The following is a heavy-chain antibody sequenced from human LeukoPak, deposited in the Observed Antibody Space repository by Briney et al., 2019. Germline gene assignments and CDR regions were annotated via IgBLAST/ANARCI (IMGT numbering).Heavy chain of an antibody. V-gene: IGHV1-2*02. Sequence: ASVKVSCKASGYTFTGYYMHWVRQAPGQGLEWMGWINPNSGGTNYAQKFQGRVTMTRDTSISTAYMELSRLRSDDTAVYYCARGYSSSSYHRFGWFDPWGQGTLVTVSS. D-gene: IGHD6-13*01. J-gene: IGHJ5*02. CDR2: INPNSGGT. CDR3: ARGYSSSSYHRFGWFDP. CDR1: GYTFTGYY.